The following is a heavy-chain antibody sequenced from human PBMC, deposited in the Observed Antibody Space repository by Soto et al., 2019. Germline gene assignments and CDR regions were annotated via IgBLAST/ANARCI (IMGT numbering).Heavy chain of an antibody. CDR1: GFTFSTYW. V-gene: IGHV3-7*01. Sequence: PGGSLRLSCAASGFTFSTYWMDWVRQTPGKGLEWVANINQDGSEKNYVDSVKGRFTIYRDNAKNSLYLQMSIPTAEDSALYYCSRSLNSWGQGTLVTVSS. J-gene: IGHJ4*02. CDR3: SRSLNS. CDR2: INQDGSEK.